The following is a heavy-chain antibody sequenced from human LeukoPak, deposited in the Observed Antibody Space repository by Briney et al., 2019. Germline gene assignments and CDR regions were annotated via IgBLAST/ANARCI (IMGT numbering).Heavy chain of an antibody. CDR3: AREADFNGSGRGDS. V-gene: IGHV1-2*02. Sequence: ASVKVSCKTSGYTFTRFYVHWVRQAPGHGLEWMGWINTNTGGTNFARKFQSRVTMTTDTSITTAYMDLRSLTSDDTAVYYCAREADFNGSGRGDSWGQGTLVIVSS. CDR2: INTNTGGT. CDR1: GYTFTRFY. D-gene: IGHD3-10*01. J-gene: IGHJ4*02.